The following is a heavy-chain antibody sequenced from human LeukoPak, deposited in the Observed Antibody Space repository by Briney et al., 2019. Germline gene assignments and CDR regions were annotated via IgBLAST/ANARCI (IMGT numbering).Heavy chain of an antibody. V-gene: IGHV3-30*18. D-gene: IGHD6-13*01. Sequence: PGGSLRLSCAASGFTFSSYGMHWVRQAPGKGLEWVAVISYDGSNKYYADSVKGRFTISRDNYKNTLYLQMNSLRAEDTAVYYCAKEPGAGSSQVVYYFDYWGQGTLVTVSS. J-gene: IGHJ4*02. CDR1: GFTFSSYG. CDR2: ISYDGSNK. CDR3: AKEPGAGSSQVVYYFDY.